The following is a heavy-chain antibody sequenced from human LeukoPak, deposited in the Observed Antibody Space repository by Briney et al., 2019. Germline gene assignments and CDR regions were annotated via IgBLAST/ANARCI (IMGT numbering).Heavy chain of an antibody. D-gene: IGHD2-2*01. V-gene: IGHV4-31*03. Sequence: SETLSLTCTVSGGSISSGGLYWSWIRQHPGKGLEWIGYIRDSGTTYYNPSLKSRVAISLGTSKNQFSLSLSSVTAADTAVYYCARDQYCSSTSCIWFDPWGQGTLVTVSS. CDR3: ARDQYCSSTSCIWFDP. CDR1: GGSISSGGLY. J-gene: IGHJ5*02. CDR2: IRDSGTT.